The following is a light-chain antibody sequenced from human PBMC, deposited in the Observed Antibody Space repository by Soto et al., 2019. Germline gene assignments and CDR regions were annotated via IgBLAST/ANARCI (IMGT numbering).Light chain of an antibody. V-gene: IGKV1-39*01. Sequence: DIQMTQSPSSLSASVGDRVTITCRASKSISSYLNWYKQKPGKAPKVLIYVASNLQRGVPSRFSGSGSGTDFTLTISSLQPEDSATYYCQQSYSTPRPFGPGTKVDI. CDR3: QQSYSTPRP. CDR2: VAS. CDR1: KSISSY. J-gene: IGKJ3*01.